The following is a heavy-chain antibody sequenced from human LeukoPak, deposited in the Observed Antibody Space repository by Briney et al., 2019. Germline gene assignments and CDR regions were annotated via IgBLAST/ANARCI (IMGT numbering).Heavy chain of an antibody. CDR3: ARDVLLWFGELLSPYYFDY. CDR2: VFYSGST. Sequence: ASETLSLTCTVSGGSISSYYWSWIRQPPGKGLEWIGYVFYSGSTNYNPSLKSRVTISVDSSKNQFSLKLSSVTAADTAVYYCARDVLLWFGELLSPYYFDYWGQGTLVTVSS. D-gene: IGHD3-10*01. CDR1: GGSISSYY. V-gene: IGHV4-59*12. J-gene: IGHJ4*02.